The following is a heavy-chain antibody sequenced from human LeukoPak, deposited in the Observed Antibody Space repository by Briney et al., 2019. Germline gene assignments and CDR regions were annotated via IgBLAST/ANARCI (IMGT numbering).Heavy chain of an antibody. J-gene: IGHJ4*02. D-gene: IGHD2-2*01. CDR1: GGFLRGFY. CDR3: VRENARSVPTAVSPLDD. Sequence: EALSPTCRVYGGFLRGFYWGLIPPPPGKGLEWVGEINHSGNTNYNPSLKSRVTISVDTSKNQFSLKLSSVTAADTAVYYCVRENARSVPTAVSPLDDWGQGTLVTVSS. V-gene: IGHV4-34*01. CDR2: INHSGNT.